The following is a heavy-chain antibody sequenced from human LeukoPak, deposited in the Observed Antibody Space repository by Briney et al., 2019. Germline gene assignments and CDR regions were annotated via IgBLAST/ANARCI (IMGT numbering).Heavy chain of an antibody. CDR1: GFTFSSYA. CDR3: AGVSMIRGVTSWFDP. D-gene: IGHD3-10*01. Sequence: PGGSLRLSCAASGFTFSSYAMNWVRQAPGKGLEWVSYISRSGSPIYYADSVKGRFTISRDNAKNSLYLQMNSLRAEDTAVYYCAGVSMIRGVTSWFDPWGQGTLVTVSS. V-gene: IGHV3-48*03. CDR2: ISRSGSPI. J-gene: IGHJ5*02.